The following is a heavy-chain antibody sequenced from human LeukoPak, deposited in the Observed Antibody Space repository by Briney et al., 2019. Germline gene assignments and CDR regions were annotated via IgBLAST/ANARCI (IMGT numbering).Heavy chain of an antibody. Sequence: AAVKVSCKASGYTFTVDYMHWVRQAPGQGLEWMGWINPNRGGTKYAQKFQGRVTMTRDTSISTAYMELSRLRSDETAVYYCARLMRYYDFWSGDYYGMDVWGQGTTVTVSS. CDR1: GYTFTVDY. CDR3: ARLMRYYDFWSGDYYGMDV. J-gene: IGHJ6*02. V-gene: IGHV1-2*02. D-gene: IGHD3-3*01. CDR2: INPNRGGT.